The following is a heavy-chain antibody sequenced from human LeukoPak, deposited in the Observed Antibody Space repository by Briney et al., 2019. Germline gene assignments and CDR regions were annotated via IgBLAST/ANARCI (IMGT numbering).Heavy chain of an antibody. CDR2: IIPHSGDT. Sequence: ASVKVSCKASGYTFTDNYIHWVRQAPGQGLEWMGWIIPHSGDTYYAQNFQGRVTMTRDTSITTAYKELSRLRSDDTAVYYCTRDFLGPPDAFDIWGQGTMVTVSS. CDR3: TRDFLGPPDAFDI. J-gene: IGHJ3*02. CDR1: GYTFTDNY. D-gene: IGHD7-27*01. V-gene: IGHV1-2*02.